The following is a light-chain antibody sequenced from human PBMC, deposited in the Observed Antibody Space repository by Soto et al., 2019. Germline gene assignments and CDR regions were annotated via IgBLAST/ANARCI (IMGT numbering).Light chain of an antibody. V-gene: IGKV1-5*01. Sequence: DIQMTQSPSTLSASVGDRVTITCRASQSISSWLAWYRQKPGKAPKLLIYHASSLESGVPSRFSGSGSGTEFTLTISSLQPDDFATYYCQHYNSDSTFGQGTKVDIK. CDR3: QHYNSDST. J-gene: IGKJ1*01. CDR2: HAS. CDR1: QSISSW.